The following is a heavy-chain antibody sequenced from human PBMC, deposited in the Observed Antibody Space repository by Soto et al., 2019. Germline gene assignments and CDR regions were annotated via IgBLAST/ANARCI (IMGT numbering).Heavy chain of an antibody. D-gene: IGHD5-18*01. J-gene: IGHJ3*02. CDR3: AKALGTWIQLWLDAFDI. CDR2: ISYDGSNK. V-gene: IGHV3-30*18. CDR1: GFTFSSYG. Sequence: GGSLRLSCAASGFTFSSYGMHWVRQAPGKGLEWVAVISYDGSNKYYAESVKGRFTISRDNSKNTLYLQMNSLRAEDTAVYYCAKALGTWIQLWLDAFDIWGQGTMVTVSS.